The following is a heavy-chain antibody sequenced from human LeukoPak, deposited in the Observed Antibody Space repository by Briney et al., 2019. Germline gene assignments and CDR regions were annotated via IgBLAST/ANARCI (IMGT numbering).Heavy chain of an antibody. CDR3: ARAGRPGYSYARDDAFDI. J-gene: IGHJ3*02. CDR1: GGSISSYY. Sequence: PSETLSLTCTVSGGSISSYYWSWIRQPPGKGLEWIGYIYYSGSTNYNPSLKSRVTISVDTSKNQFSLKLSSVTAADTAVYYCARAGRPGYSYARDDAFDIWGQGTMVTVSS. CDR2: IYYSGST. D-gene: IGHD5-18*01. V-gene: IGHV4-59*01.